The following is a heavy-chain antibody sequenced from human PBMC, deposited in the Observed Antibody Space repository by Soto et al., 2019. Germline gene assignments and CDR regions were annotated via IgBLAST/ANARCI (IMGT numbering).Heavy chain of an antibody. CDR3: AITDPTRAFDI. CDR2: INHSGST. V-gene: IGHV4-34*01. D-gene: IGHD2-15*01. CDR1: GGSFSGYY. Sequence: SETLSLTCAVYGGSFSGYYWSWIRQPPGKGLEWIGEINHSGSTNYNPSLKSRVTISVDTSKNQFSLKLSSVTAADTAVYYCAITDPTRAFDIWGQGTMVTVS. J-gene: IGHJ3*02.